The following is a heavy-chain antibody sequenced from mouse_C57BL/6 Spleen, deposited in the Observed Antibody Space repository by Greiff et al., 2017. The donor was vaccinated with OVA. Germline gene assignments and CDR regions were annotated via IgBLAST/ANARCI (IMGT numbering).Heavy chain of an antibody. Sequence: VVEPGASVQISCKASGSSFTGYSMNWVKQSPEKSLEWIGEINPSTGGTTYNQKFKAKATLTVDKSSSTAYMQLKSLTSEDSAVYYCAREDDGYFDYWGQGTTLTVSS. J-gene: IGHJ2*01. V-gene: IGHV1-42*01. CDR3: AREDDGYFDY. D-gene: IGHD2-3*01. CDR2: INPSTGGT. CDR1: GSSFTGYS.